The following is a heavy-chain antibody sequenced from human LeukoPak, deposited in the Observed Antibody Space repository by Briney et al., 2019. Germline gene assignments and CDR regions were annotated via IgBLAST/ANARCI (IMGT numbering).Heavy chain of an antibody. J-gene: IGHJ4*02. CDR1: GGSISSYY. CDR3: ARGPYGKLDY. Sequence: PSETLSLTCTVSGGSISSYYWSWIRQPPGKGLEWIGYIYYSGSTNYNPSLKSRVTISVDTSKNQFSLKLSSVTAADAAVYYCARGPYGKLDYWGQGTLVTVSS. CDR2: IYYSGST. D-gene: IGHD4-17*01. V-gene: IGHV4-59*13.